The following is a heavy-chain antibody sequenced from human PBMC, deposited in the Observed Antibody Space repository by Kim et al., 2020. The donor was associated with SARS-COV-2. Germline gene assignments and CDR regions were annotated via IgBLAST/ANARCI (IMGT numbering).Heavy chain of an antibody. V-gene: IGHV2-5*02. Sequence: SGPTLVKPTQTLTLTCTFSGFSLSTSGVGVGWIRQPPGKALEWLALIYWDDDKRYSPSLKSRLTITKDTSKNQVVLTMTNMDPVDTATYYCAHRRQELKYYDFWSGYYDYNWFDPWGQGTLVTVSS. CDR3: AHRRQELKYYDFWSGYYDYNWFDP. J-gene: IGHJ5*02. CDR2: IYWDDDK. D-gene: IGHD3-3*01. CDR1: GFSLSTSGVG.